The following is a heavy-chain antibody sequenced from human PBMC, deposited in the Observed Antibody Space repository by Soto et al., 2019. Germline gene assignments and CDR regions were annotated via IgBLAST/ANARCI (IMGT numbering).Heavy chain of an antibody. V-gene: IGHV1-69*13. D-gene: IGHD4-17*01. CDR1: GGTFSSYA. Sequence: GASVKVSCKASGGTFSSYAISWVRQAPGQGLEWMGGIIPIFGTANYAQKFQGRVTITADESTSTAYMELSSLRSEDTAVYYCARDSHDYQNWFDPWGQGTLVTVSS. CDR3: ARDSHDYQNWFDP. CDR2: IIPIFGTA. J-gene: IGHJ5*02.